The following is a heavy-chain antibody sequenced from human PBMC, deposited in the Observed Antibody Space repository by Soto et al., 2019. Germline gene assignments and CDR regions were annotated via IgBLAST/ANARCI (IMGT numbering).Heavy chain of an antibody. D-gene: IGHD1-1*01. J-gene: IGHJ2*01. CDR3: ARGNTKRPSGAYWYFDL. V-gene: IGHV4-34*01. Sequence: PXATLSLTCAVYGGSFSGYYWSWIRQPPGKGLEWIGEINHSGSTNYNPSLKSRVTISVDTSKNQFSLKLSSVTAADTAVYYCARGNTKRPSGAYWYFDLWGRGTLVTVSS. CDR2: INHSGST. CDR1: GGSFSGYY.